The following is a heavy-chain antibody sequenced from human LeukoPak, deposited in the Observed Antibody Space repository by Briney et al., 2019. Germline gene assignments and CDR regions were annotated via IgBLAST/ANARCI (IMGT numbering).Heavy chain of an antibody. D-gene: IGHD4-17*01. CDR1: GYSISSDYY. CDR3: ARAPWDYGYYVHAFDI. J-gene: IGHJ3*02. Sequence: SETLSLTCTVSGYSISSDYYWGWIRQPPGKGLEWIGSVHHSGRTYYNPSLKSRVTISVDTSKNQFSLKVSSVTAADTAVYYCARAPWDYGYYVHAFDIWGQGTMVTVSS. CDR2: VHHSGRT. V-gene: IGHV4-38-2*02.